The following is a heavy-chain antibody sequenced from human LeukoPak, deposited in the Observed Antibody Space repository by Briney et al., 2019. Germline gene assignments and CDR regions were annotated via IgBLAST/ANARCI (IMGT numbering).Heavy chain of an antibody. CDR2: IYYSGST. J-gene: IGHJ5*02. D-gene: IGHD3-22*01. Sequence: SETLSLTCTVSGGSISSYYWSWIRQPPGKGLEWIGYIYYSGSTNYNPSLKSRVTISVDTSKNQFSLKLSSVTAADTAVYYCARDEYYYDSSGYWDWFDPWGQGTLVTVSS. CDR1: GGSISSYY. CDR3: ARDEYYYDSSGYWDWFDP. V-gene: IGHV4-59*01.